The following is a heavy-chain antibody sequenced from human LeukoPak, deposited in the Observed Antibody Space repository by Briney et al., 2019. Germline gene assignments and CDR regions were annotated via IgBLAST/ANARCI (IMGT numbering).Heavy chain of an antibody. CDR1: GFTFSDYW. Sequence: GGSLRLSCGASGFTFSDYWMTWVRQAPGKGLEWVANIKKEGRNKYYLDSVKGRFIISRDNAKRSLLLQMNSLRDDDAAAYFCKEDGRGRFDIWGQGTMVTVSS. J-gene: IGHJ3*02. V-gene: IGHV3-7*03. D-gene: IGHD5-24*01. CDR3: KEDGRGRFDI. CDR2: IKKEGRNK.